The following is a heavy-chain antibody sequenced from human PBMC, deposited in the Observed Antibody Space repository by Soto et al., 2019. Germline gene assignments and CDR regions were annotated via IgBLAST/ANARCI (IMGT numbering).Heavy chain of an antibody. V-gene: IGHV3-7*01. D-gene: IGHD2-21*02. CDR3: VRPPFQHIMVLTGTPAI. J-gene: IGHJ3*02. CDR1: GFTFGSYW. CDR2: IKQDGSEK. Sequence: GGSLRLSCVGSGFTFGSYWMSWVRQAPGKGLEWVANIKQDGSEKNYVDSVKGRFTISRDNAKNSLYLQMNSLRVEDTAVYYCVRPPFQHIMVLTGTPAIWGQGTMVTVSS.